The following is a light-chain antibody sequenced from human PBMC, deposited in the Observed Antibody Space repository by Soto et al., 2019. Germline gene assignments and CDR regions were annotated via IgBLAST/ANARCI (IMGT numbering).Light chain of an antibody. J-gene: IGLJ1*01. CDR2: SNA. V-gene: IGLV1-44*01. CDR3: SSYTGGNPSYV. Sequence: QAVVTQPPSASGTPGQTVTISCSGSGSNIGENAVNWYQHLPGTAPQLLIYSNALRPSGVSDRFSGSKSGNTASLTVSGLQAEDEADYYCSSYTGGNPSYVFGTGTKLTVL. CDR1: GSNIGENA.